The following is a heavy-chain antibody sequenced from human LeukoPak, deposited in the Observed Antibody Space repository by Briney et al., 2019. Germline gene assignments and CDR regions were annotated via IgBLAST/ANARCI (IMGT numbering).Heavy chain of an antibody. CDR2: ISYDAINK. D-gene: IGHD2-2*01. J-gene: IGHJ4*02. V-gene: IGHV3-30*18. CDR3: AKGYCSSTSCLKTD. Sequence: GGSLRRSCAASGFTFRSYAMHWVRQAPGNGLEWWAVISYDAINKYYADSVKGRFTISRDNSKNTLYLQMNSLRAEDTAVYYCAKGYCSSTSCLKTDWGQGALVTVCS. CDR1: GFTFRSYA.